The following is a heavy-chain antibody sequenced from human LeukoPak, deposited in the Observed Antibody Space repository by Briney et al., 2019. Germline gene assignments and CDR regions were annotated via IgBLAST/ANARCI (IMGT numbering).Heavy chain of an antibody. D-gene: IGHD1-20*01. J-gene: IGHJ4*02. CDR1: GFTFSNYW. V-gene: IGHV3-7*03. CDR2: IKQDGTEK. Sequence: PGGSLRLSCAASGFTFSNYWMTWVRQAPGKGLEWVANIKQDGTEKYYVDSVKGRFTISRDNAENSLYLQMNSLRAEDTAVYYCAKYNWNDFSGLFWWGQGTLVTVSS. CDR3: AKYNWNDFSGLFW.